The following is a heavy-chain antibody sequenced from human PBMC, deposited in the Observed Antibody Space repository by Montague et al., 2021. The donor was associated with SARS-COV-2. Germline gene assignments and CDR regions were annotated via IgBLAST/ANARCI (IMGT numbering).Heavy chain of an antibody. CDR2: IYDSGST. CDR3: ARHSGRDTIFGVVIISDAFDI. J-gene: IGHJ3*02. V-gene: IGHV4-39*01. CDR1: GGSISSSNYY. Sequence: SETLSLTCTVSGGSISSSNYYWGWIREPPGKGLEWVGSIYDSGSTYYTPSLKSRVTISVDTSKNQFSLRLSSVTAADTAVYYCARHSGRDTIFGVVIISDAFDIWGQGTMVTVSS. D-gene: IGHD3-3*01.